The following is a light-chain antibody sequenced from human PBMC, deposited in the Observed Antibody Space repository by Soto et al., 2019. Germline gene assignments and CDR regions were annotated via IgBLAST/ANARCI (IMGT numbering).Light chain of an antibody. CDR2: GAS. J-gene: IGKJ1*01. Sequence: EIVMTQSPATLSVSPGERATLSCRASQSVSSNLAWYQQKPGQAPRLLIYGASTRATGIPARFSGSGSGTELTLTIISLQSEDFAVYYCKQYNNWPLWTFGQGTKVEIK. CDR3: KQYNNWPLWT. V-gene: IGKV3-15*01. CDR1: QSVSSN.